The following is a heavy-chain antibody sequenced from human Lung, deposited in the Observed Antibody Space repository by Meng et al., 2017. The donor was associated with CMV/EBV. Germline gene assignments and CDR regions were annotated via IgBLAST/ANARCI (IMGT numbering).Heavy chain of an antibody. D-gene: IGHD6-19*01. J-gene: IGHJ4*02. Sequence: SLKISCAASGFTFDDYAMHWARQAPGKGLEWVSGISWNSGSIGYADSVKGRFTISRDNAKNSLYLQMNSLRAEDTALYYCAKESSGFDYWGQGTLVTVSS. CDR1: GFTFDDYA. CDR3: AKESSGFDY. V-gene: IGHV3-9*01. CDR2: ISWNSGSI.